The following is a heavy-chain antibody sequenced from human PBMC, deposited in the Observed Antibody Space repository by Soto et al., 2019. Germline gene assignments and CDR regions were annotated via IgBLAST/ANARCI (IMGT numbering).Heavy chain of an antibody. Sequence: GGSLRLSCAASGFTFSSYGMHWVRQAPGKGLEWVAVIWYDGSNKYYADSVKGRFTISRDNSKNTLYLQMNSLRAEDTAVYYCAYQSSGFTPLEYYFDYWGQGTLVTVSS. CDR3: AYQSSGFTPLEYYFDY. CDR1: GFTFSSYG. V-gene: IGHV3-33*01. D-gene: IGHD3-22*01. CDR2: IWYDGSNK. J-gene: IGHJ4*02.